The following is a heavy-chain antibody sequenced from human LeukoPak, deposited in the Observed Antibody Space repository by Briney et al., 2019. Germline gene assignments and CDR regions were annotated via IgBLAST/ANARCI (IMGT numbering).Heavy chain of an antibody. CDR3: ARDWTQFDY. CDR1: GFTYSSYS. CDR2: ISSSSSTI. V-gene: IGHV3-48*01. J-gene: IGHJ4*02. D-gene: IGHD3/OR15-3a*01. Sequence: PGGSLRLXCAASGFTYSSYSMNWVRQAPGKGLEWVSYISSSSSTIYYADSVKGRFTISRDNAKNSLYLQMNSLRAEDTAVYYCARDWTQFDYWGQGTLVTVSS.